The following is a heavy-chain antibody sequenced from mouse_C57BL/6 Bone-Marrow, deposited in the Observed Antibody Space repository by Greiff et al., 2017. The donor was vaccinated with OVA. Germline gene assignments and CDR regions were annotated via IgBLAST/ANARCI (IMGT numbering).Heavy chain of an antibody. Sequence: QVQLKQSGPELVRPGASVKLSCKASGYTFTSSGISWVKQSTGQGLEWIGEIYPRSGNTYYNEKFKGKATLTADKSSRTAYMELRSLTSEDSAVYCCGRGSYYFDYWGQGTTLTVSS. CDR3: GRGSYYFDY. V-gene: IGHV1-81*01. CDR2: IYPRSGNT. CDR1: GYTFTSSG. J-gene: IGHJ2*01.